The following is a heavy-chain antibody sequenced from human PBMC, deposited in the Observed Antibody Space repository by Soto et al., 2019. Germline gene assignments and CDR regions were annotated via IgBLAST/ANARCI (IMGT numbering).Heavy chain of an antibody. CDR1: GYAFTTYG. CDR3: ARGRYGDY. D-gene: IGHD1-1*01. Sequence: QVHLVQSGAEVKKPGASVKVSCKGSGYAFTTYGITWVRQAPGQGLEWMGWISVHNGNTNYAQKLQGTVTVTRDTSTSTAYMELRSLRSDDTAVYYCARGRYGDYWGQGALVTVSS. J-gene: IGHJ4*02. V-gene: IGHV1-18*01. CDR2: ISVHNGNT.